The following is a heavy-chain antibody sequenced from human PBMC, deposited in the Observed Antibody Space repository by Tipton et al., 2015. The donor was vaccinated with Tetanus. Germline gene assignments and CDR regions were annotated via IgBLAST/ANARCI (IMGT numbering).Heavy chain of an antibody. CDR2: ISHRGST. J-gene: IGHJ4*02. Sequence: TLSLTCAFYGGSFRFSHWNWLPPPPREGVGWIGEISHRGSTNYNPSLKSRVTITVDTSKNQFSLRLNSVTAADTAVYYCARAGETPLWGAFNSWGQGALVTVSS. CDR1: GGSFRFSH. CDR3: ARAGETPLWGAFNS. V-gene: IGHV4-34*01. D-gene: IGHD3-16*01.